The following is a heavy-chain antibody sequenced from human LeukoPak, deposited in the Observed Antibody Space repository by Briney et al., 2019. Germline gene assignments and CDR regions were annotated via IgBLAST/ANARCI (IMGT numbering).Heavy chain of an antibody. J-gene: IGHJ6*04. D-gene: IGHD3-10*02. Sequence: GGSLRLSCAVSGFSFRSYAIYWVRQAPGKGLEWVSYISSSGSTIYYADSVKGRFTISRDNAKNSLYLQMNSLRAEDTAVYYCAELGITMIGGVWGKGTTVTISS. CDR2: ISSSGSTI. CDR1: GFSFRSYA. CDR3: AELGITMIGGV. V-gene: IGHV3-48*03.